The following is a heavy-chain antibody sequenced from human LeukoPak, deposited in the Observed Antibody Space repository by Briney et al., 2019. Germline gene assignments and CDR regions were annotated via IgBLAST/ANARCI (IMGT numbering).Heavy chain of an antibody. CDR3: ARDQHDTWSRRGNFDS. CDR2: IKLDGSEK. D-gene: IGHD3-3*01. Sequence: QPGGSLRLSCVASGFTFGKYWMSWVRQAPGKGLEWVANIKLDGSEKNYVDSVKGRFTISRDNTKNSLYLQMNSLRVEDTAVFYCARDQHDTWSRRGNFDSWGQGTLVIVSS. CDR1: GFTFGKYW. J-gene: IGHJ4*02. V-gene: IGHV3-7*03.